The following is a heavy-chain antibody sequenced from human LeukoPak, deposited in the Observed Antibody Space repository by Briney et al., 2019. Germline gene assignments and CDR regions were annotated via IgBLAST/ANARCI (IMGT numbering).Heavy chain of an antibody. CDR2: ISGSGGST. J-gene: IGHJ4*02. V-gene: IGHV3-23*01. CDR3: AKGNYDFWSGYPYLGFDY. CDR1: GFTFSSYA. Sequence: PGGSLRLSCAASGFTFSSYAMSWVRQAPGKGLEWVSAISGSGGSTYYADSVKGRFTISRDNSKNTLYLQMNSLRAEDTAVYYCAKGNYDFWSGYPYLGFDYWGQGTLVTVSS. D-gene: IGHD3-3*01.